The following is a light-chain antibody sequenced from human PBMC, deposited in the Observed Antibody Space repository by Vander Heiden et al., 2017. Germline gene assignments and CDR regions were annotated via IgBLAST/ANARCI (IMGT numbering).Light chain of an antibody. Sequence: DIQMTPSPSSLSASVGDRVTITCQANQDINNFLNWYQQKPGKAPKLLIYDASTLERGVPSRFSGSGYGTEFTFTISSLQPDDFATYYCQQYHNQPLAFGGGTKVEIK. J-gene: IGKJ4*01. CDR1: QDINNF. CDR2: DAS. CDR3: QQYHNQPLA. V-gene: IGKV1-33*01.